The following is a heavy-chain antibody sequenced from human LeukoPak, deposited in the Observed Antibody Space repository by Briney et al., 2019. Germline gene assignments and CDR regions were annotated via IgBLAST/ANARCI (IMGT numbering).Heavy chain of an antibody. V-gene: IGHV1-18*01. CDR1: GYTFTIYG. Sequence: ASVTVSCKASGYTFTIYGISWVRQAPGQGLEWMGWISAYNGNTNYAQKLQGRVTMTTDTSTSTAYMELRSLRSDDTAVYYCASARAGYFDWLLNYWGQGTLVTVSS. CDR2: ISAYNGNT. D-gene: IGHD3-9*01. CDR3: ASARAGYFDWLLNY. J-gene: IGHJ4*02.